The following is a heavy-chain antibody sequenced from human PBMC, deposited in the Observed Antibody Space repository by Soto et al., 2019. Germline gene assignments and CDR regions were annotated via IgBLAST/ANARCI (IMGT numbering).Heavy chain of an antibody. J-gene: IGHJ6*02. CDR2: INAGNGNT. Sequence: QVQLVQSGAEVKKPGASVKVSCKASGYTFTSYAMHWVRQAPGQRLGWMGWINAGNGNTKYSQKFQGRVTITRDTSAITAYMELSSLRSEDTAVYYCASAYSNYALIDYYYYAMDVWGQGTTVTVSS. V-gene: IGHV1-3*01. D-gene: IGHD4-4*01. CDR1: GYTFTSYA. CDR3: ASAYSNYALIDYYYYAMDV.